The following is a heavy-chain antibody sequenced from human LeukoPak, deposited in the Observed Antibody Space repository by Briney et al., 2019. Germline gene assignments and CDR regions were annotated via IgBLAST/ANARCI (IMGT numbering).Heavy chain of an antibody. CDR1: GYTFTGYY. CDR2: VNPNSGDT. Sequence: ASVKVSCKASGYTFTGYYLHWVRQAPGQGLEWMGCVNPNSGDTNYAQKFQGRVTMTRDTSISTAYMELSRLRSDDTAVYYCAREGEADYGDYNWFDPWGQGTLVTVSS. V-gene: IGHV1-2*02. CDR3: AREGEADYGDYNWFDP. D-gene: IGHD4-17*01. J-gene: IGHJ5*02.